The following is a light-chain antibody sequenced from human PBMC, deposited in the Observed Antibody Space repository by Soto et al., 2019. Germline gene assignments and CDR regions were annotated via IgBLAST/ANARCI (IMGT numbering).Light chain of an antibody. CDR2: EAS. CDR1: QSVSSY. J-gene: IGKJ1*01. V-gene: IGKV3-11*01. Sequence: EIVLTQSQATLSLSPGESATLSCRASQSVSSYLAWYQQKPGQAPRLLMYEASNRATGIPARFSGGGSGTDFTLTISSLEPEDFAVYYCQQRSDWPWTFGQGTKVDI. CDR3: QQRSDWPWT.